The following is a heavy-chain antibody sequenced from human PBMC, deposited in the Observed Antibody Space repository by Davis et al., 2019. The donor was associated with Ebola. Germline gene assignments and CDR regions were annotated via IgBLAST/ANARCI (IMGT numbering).Heavy chain of an antibody. J-gene: IGHJ3*02. CDR1: GYTFTSYA. CDR3: ARNVTGGAWDAFDI. CDR2: INTNTGNP. D-gene: IGHD3-10*01. V-gene: IGHV7-4-1*02. Sequence: ASVKVSCKASGYTFTSYAMNWVRQAPGQGLEWMGWINTNTGNPTYAQGFTGRFVFSLDTSVSTAYLQISSLKAEDTAVYYCARNVTGGAWDAFDIWGQGTMVTVSS.